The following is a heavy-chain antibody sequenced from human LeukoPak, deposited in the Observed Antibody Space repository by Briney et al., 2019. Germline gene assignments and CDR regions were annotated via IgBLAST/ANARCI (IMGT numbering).Heavy chain of an antibody. CDR1: GYTFTGYY. CDR2: INPNSGGT. J-gene: IGHJ4*02. CDR3: ARAAMNLDGYNWWYFDY. V-gene: IGHV1-2*04. D-gene: IGHD5-24*01. Sequence: ASVKVSCKASGYTFTGYYMHWVRQPPGQGLEWMGWINPNSGGTKYAQKFQGWITMTRVTSISTAYMELRRLRSDDTAVYYCARAAMNLDGYNWWYFDYWGQGTLVTVSS.